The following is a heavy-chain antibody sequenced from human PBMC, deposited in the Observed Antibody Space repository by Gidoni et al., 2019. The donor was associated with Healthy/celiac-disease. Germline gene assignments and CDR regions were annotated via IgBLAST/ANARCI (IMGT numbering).Heavy chain of an antibody. J-gene: IGHJ3*02. CDR1: AFTFSSYR. CDR3: ARDWYYYDSSGYLDAFDI. D-gene: IGHD3-22*01. V-gene: IGHV3-21*01. Sequence: EVQLVESGGGLVKPGGSLRLSCAASAFTFSSYRMNWVRQAPGKGLEWVSSISRSSSYIYYADSVKGRFTISRDNAKNSLYLQMNSLRAEDTAVYYCARDWYYYDSSGYLDAFDIWGQGTMVTVSS. CDR2: ISRSSSYI.